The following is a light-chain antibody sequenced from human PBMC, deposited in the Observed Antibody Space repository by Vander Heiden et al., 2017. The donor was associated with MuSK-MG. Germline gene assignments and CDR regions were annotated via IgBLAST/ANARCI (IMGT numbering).Light chain of an antibody. CDR1: QSVSSY. CDR2: DAS. J-gene: IGKJ1*01. CDR3: QLRSNWPRT. Sequence: EIVLTQSPATLSLSPGERATLSCRASQSVSSYLAWYQQKPGQAPRLLIYDASNRATGIPARFSGSGSGTDFTLTISSLEPEDFAVYYSQLRSNWPRTFGQGTKVEIK. V-gene: IGKV3-11*01.